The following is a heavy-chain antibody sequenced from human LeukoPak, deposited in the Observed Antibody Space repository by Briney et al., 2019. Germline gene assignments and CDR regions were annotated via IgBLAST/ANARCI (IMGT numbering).Heavy chain of an antibody. D-gene: IGHD6-13*01. V-gene: IGHV4-38-2*02. J-gene: IGHJ5*02. CDR3: ARDGEVLSSSWFWFDP. Sequence: SETLSLTCTVSGYSISNGYYRGWIRQPPGKGLEWIGNIYHSGSAYYNPSLKSRVTISVDTSKNQFSLKLSSVTAADTAVYYCARDGEVLSSSWFWFDPWGQGTLVTVSS. CDR2: IYHSGSA. CDR1: GYSISNGYY.